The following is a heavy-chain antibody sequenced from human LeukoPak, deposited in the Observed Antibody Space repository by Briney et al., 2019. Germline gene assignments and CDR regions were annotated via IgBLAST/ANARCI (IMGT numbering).Heavy chain of an antibody. CDR1: GFTFGDYA. V-gene: IGHV3-49*04. CDR2: IRSKAYSGTT. J-gene: IGHJ4*02. Sequence: GGSLRLSCTASGFTFGDYAMSWVRQAPGKGLEWVGFIRSKAYSGTTEYAASVKGRFTISRDDSKSIAYLQMNSLKTEDTAVYYCTRSVHYWGQGTLVTVSS. CDR3: TRSVHY.